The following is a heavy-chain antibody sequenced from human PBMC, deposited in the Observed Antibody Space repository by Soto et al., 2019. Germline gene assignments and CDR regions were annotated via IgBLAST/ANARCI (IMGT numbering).Heavy chain of an antibody. CDR1: GFTFSRFS. Sequence: PGGSLRLSCEASGFTFSRFSMNWVRQVPGNGLEWVASISSASSETWYADSVKGRFIISRDNAQNSLFLQMNTLRPEDSAINYCARVAYWGPGTQVTVSS. CDR3: ARVAY. V-gene: IGHV3-21*01. CDR2: ISSASSET. J-gene: IGHJ4*02.